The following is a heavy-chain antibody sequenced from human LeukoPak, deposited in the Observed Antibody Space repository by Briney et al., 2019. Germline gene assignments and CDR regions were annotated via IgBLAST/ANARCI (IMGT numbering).Heavy chain of an antibody. CDR1: GFTFSGYT. D-gene: IGHD2-2*01. Sequence: GGSLRLSCAASGFTFSGYTMTWVRQAPGKGLEWVSSISASSSYIYYADSVKGRFTISRDNAKNSLFLQINSLRAEDTAVYYCARVAFRVVVPAAIDYWGQGTLVTVSS. J-gene: IGHJ4*02. V-gene: IGHV3-21*01. CDR2: ISASSSYI. CDR3: ARVAFRVVVPAAIDY.